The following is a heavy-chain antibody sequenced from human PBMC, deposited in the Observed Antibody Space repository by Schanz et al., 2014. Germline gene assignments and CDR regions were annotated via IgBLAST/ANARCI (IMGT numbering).Heavy chain of an antibody. CDR1: GYTFTTYY. CDR3: GRGFSGSYIEF. Sequence: QVHLLQSGAEVKKPGASMKVSCKASGYTFTTYYMLWVRQAPGQGLEWMGIINPSGGSTRYGQNFQGRITVTTDTSTSTVYLEVSSLRSDDTAVYDCGRGFSGSYIEFWGQGTLITVSS. CDR2: INPSGGST. J-gene: IGHJ4*02. D-gene: IGHD5-12*01. V-gene: IGHV1-46*03.